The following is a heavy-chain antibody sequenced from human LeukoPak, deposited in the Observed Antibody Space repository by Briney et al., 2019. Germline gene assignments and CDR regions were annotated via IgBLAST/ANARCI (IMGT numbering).Heavy chain of an antibody. J-gene: IGHJ4*02. D-gene: IGHD2-21*01. Sequence: GGSLRLSCAASGFTFSGYAMSRVRQAPGKGLEWVSAIDRSGVPQTPYADSVKGRFTISRDNSKNTLYLQMNNLRAEDTAVYYCVRANGGHSDCWGQGPLVTVSS. CDR3: VRANGGHSDC. CDR1: GFTFSGYA. V-gene: IGHV3-23*01. CDR2: IDRSGVPQ.